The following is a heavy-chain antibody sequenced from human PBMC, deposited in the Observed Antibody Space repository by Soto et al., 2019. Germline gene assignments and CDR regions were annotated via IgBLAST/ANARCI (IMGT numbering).Heavy chain of an antibody. D-gene: IGHD3-3*01. V-gene: IGHV1-46*01. Sequence: GASVKVSCKASGYTFTSYYMHWVRQAPGQGLEWMGIINPSGGSTSYAQKFQGRVTMTRDTSTSTVYMELSSLRSEDTAVYYCAKVVGDFGVVINPYYYYGMDVWGQGTTVTVSS. CDR2: INPSGGST. CDR1: GYTFTSYY. J-gene: IGHJ6*02. CDR3: AKVVGDFGVVINPYYYYGMDV.